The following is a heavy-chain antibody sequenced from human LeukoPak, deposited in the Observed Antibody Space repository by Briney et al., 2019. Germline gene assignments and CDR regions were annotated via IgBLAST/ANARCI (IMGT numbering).Heavy chain of an antibody. CDR2: IYYSGST. CDR1: GGSISSSSYY. Sequence: PSETLSLTCTVSGGSISSSSYYWGWIPPPPGKGLEWIGSIYYSGSTYYNPSLKSRVTISVDTSKNQFALKLSSVAAADTAVYYCARHLYSSSMYGWFDPWGQGTLVTVSS. CDR3: ARHLYSSSMYGWFDP. J-gene: IGHJ5*02. V-gene: IGHV4-39*01. D-gene: IGHD6-13*01.